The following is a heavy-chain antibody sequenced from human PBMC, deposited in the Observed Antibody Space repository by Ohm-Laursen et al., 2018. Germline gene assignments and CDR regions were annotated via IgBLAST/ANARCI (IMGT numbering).Heavy chain of an antibody. D-gene: IGHD3-10*01. J-gene: IGHJ3*02. V-gene: IGHV3-23*01. CDR2: ISGSGGST. Sequence: SLRLSCTATGFTFSSYAMSWVRQAPGKGLEWVSAISGSGGSTYYADSVKGRFTISRDNSKDTLYLQMNSLRAEDTAVYYCAKGLWFGVMGAFDIWGQGTMVTVSS. CDR3: AKGLWFGVMGAFDI. CDR1: GFTFSSYA.